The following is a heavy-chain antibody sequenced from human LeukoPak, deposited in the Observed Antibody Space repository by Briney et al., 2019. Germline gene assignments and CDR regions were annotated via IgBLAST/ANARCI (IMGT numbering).Heavy chain of an antibody. CDR2: IYHSGST. D-gene: IGHD3-22*01. Sequence: SETLSLTCAVSGDSISSSDWWSWVRPPPGKGLEWIGEIYHSGSTNYNPSLKSRVTISVDKSKNQFSLKLTSVTAADTAVYYCARDYHDSSLDYWGQGTLVTVSS. J-gene: IGHJ4*02. CDR3: ARDYHDSSLDY. CDR1: GDSISSSDW. V-gene: IGHV4-4*02.